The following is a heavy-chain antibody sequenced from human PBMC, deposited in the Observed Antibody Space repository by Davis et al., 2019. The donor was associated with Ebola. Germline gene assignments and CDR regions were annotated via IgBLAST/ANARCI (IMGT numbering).Heavy chain of an antibody. Sequence: KVSCKASGYTFTSYWIGWVRQMPGKGLEWMGIIYPGDSDTRYSPSFQGQVTISADKSISTAYLQWSSLKASDTAMYYCARFRYSSGPSECWGQGTLVTVSS. CDR2: IYPGDSDT. J-gene: IGHJ4*02. CDR3: ARFRYSSGPSEC. D-gene: IGHD6-19*01. V-gene: IGHV5-51*01. CDR1: GYTFTSYW.